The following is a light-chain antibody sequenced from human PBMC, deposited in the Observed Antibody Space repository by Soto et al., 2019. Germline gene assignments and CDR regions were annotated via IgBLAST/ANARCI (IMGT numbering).Light chain of an antibody. V-gene: IGKV1-5*03. CDR3: QHYHSYPLA. Sequence: DIQMTQSPSTLSASVGDRVTITCRASQTVTYWLAWYQQKPGQVPKLLIYKASRLQSGVPSRFSGSGSATEFTLTINNLQPDDFATYYCQHYHSYPLAFGGGTKVEVK. J-gene: IGKJ4*01. CDR2: KAS. CDR1: QTVTYW.